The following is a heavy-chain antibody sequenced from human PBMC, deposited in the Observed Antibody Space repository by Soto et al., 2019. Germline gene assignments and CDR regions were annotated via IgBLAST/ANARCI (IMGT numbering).Heavy chain of an antibody. Sequence: QVQLQESGPGLVKPSETLSLTCTVSGGSISSYYWSWIRQPPGKGLEWIGYIYYSGSTNYNPSLKSRVTISVDTSKNQFSLKLSSVTAADTAVYYCASHYYDSSGYYAQFDYWGQGTLVTVSS. D-gene: IGHD3-22*01. J-gene: IGHJ4*02. CDR1: GGSISSYY. CDR2: IYYSGST. V-gene: IGHV4-59*01. CDR3: ASHYYDSSGYYAQFDY.